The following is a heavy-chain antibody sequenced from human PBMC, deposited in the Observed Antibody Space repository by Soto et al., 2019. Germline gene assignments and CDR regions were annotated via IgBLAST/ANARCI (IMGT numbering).Heavy chain of an antibody. CDR1: AFIFSDHS. CDR2: IGDTGTFI. CDR3: ARDQRYLRQGYSDY. D-gene: IGHD4-4*01. J-gene: IGHJ4*02. Sequence: EVQLVESGGGLVKPGGSLRLSCVGSAFIFSDHSMNWVRQAPGKGLEWVTSIGDTGTFIYYADSVKGRFTISRDNAKNSLFLQMDSLRPEDRAVYYCARDQRYLRQGYSDYWGQGTLVTVSS. V-gene: IGHV3-21*01.